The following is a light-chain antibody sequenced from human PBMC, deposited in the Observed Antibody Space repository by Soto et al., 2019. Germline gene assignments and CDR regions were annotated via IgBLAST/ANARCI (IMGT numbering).Light chain of an antibody. Sequence: DIQMTQSPSSLSASVGDRVTITCRASQTIGTYLNWYQQTPGTAPKLLIYVASSLQSGVPSRFSGRGSGTDVTLTISSLQPEDFATYYFQQSFATPCTFGPGTKVDI. CDR2: VAS. CDR1: QTIGTY. CDR3: QQSFATPCT. V-gene: IGKV1-39*01. J-gene: IGKJ3*01.